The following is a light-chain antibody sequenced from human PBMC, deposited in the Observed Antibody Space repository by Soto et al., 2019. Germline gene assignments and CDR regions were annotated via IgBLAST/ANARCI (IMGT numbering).Light chain of an antibody. CDR2: EVT. Sequence: QSALTQPASVSGSPGQSIAISCTGTSSDVGGYDYVSWYQQHPDKAPKLMIYEVTKRPSWVSNRFSGSKSGNTASLTISGLQPDDEADYYCSSHTSGSTRVFGSGTQLTVL. J-gene: IGLJ7*01. CDR1: SSDVGGYDY. V-gene: IGLV2-14*01. CDR3: SSHTSGSTRV.